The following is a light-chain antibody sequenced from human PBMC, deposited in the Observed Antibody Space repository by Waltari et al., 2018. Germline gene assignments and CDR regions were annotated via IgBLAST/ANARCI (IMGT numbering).Light chain of an antibody. J-gene: IGKJ1*01. Sequence: DIVMTQTPLSSAVTLGQPASISCRSSQNLVHSDGNTYLSWLQQRPGHPPRLLIYRVSNRFPGVPDRFSGSGAGTDFTLKISRVEAEDVGIYYCLQATQFRTFGQGTKVEIK. CDR1: QNLVHSDGNTY. CDR3: LQATQFRT. CDR2: RVS. V-gene: IGKV2-24*01.